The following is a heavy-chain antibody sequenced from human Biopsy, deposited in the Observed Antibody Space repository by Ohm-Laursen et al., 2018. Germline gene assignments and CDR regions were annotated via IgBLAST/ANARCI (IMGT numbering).Heavy chain of an antibody. CDR1: GGSISNNNYY. V-gene: IGHV4-39*01. CDR3: ARDYDTSGYYYVS. CDR2: IFYRGST. J-gene: IGHJ5*02. Sequence: SDTLSFTCTVSGGSISNNNYYWGWIRQPPGKGLEWIGSIFYRGSTHYKPSLKSRVNISVDPSKNQFSLKLNSVTAADTAVYYCARDYDTSGYYYVSWGQGTLVTVSS. D-gene: IGHD3-22*01.